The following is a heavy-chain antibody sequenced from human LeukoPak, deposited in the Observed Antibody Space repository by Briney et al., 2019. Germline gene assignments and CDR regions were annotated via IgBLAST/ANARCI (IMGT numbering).Heavy chain of an antibody. J-gene: IGHJ4*02. CDR1: GFTFGNYA. V-gene: IGHV3-23*01. Sequence: PGGSLRLSCAASGFTFGNYALNWVRQPPGKGLEWVSNISPSGGRTDYADSVKGRFTISRDNFKNMLYLQMNSLRAEDTALFYCATQFRYGSAAGPLDCWGQGTLVTVSS. D-gene: IGHD3-10*01. CDR3: ATQFRYGSAAGPLDC. CDR2: ISPSGGRT.